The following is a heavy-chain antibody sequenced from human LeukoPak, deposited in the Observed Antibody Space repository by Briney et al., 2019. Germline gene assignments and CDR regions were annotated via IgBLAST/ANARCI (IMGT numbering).Heavy chain of an antibody. J-gene: IGHJ4*02. D-gene: IGHD2-2*01. CDR3: AREGVVVPTARDPRPFDF. CDR2: IYYSGST. Sequence: SETLSLTCTVSGGSISSYYWSWIRQPPGKGLEWIGYIYYSGSTNYNPSLKSRVTISVDTSKNQFSLKLNSVTAADTAVYYCAREGVVVPTARDPRPFDFWGQGTLVTVSS. CDR1: GGSISSYY. V-gene: IGHV4-59*12.